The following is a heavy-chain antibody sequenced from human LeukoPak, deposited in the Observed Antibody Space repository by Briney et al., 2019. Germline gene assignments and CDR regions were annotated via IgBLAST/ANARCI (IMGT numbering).Heavy chain of an antibody. CDR1: GGSISSGGYY. D-gene: IGHD2-21*02. CDR2: IYYSGST. Sequence: SETLSLTCTVSGGSISSGGYYWRWIRQHPGKGLEWIGYIYYSGSTYYNPSPKSRVPISVDTSKNQFSLKLSSVTAADTAVYYCARVGSRYCGGDCYSLDYWGQGTLVTVSS. V-gene: IGHV4-31*03. J-gene: IGHJ4*02. CDR3: ARVGSRYCGGDCYSLDY.